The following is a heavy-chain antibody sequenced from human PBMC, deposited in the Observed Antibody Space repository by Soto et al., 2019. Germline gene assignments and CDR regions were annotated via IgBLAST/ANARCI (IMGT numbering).Heavy chain of an antibody. D-gene: IGHD1-26*01. CDR2: ISDSGSRM. J-gene: IGHJ4*02. CDR1: GFTLGAYS. CDR3: APQGVGATGYLY. V-gene: IGHV3-48*01. Sequence: EVQLVESGGGLVQPGGSLRLSCVVSGFTLGAYSMNWVRQAPGKGLEWVSYISDSGSRMYYADSVKGRFTISRDSARNSLFLQMNSLRAEDTAVYYCAPQGVGATGYLYWGQGTLGTVSS.